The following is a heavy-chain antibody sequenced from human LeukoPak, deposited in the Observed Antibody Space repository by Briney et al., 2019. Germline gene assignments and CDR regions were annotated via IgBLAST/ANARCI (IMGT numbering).Heavy chain of an antibody. D-gene: IGHD4-23*01. J-gene: IGHJ4*02. CDR3: ARDHVYGGADY. CDR1: GFTFNSYA. Sequence: GGSLRLSCEASGFTFNSYAMHWVRRAPGKGLEWVSLISGDGGTTYYADSVQGRFIISRDNSKNSLHLQMNSLKTEDTALYYCARDHVYGGADYWGQGTLVTVSS. CDR2: ISGDGGTT. V-gene: IGHV3-43*02.